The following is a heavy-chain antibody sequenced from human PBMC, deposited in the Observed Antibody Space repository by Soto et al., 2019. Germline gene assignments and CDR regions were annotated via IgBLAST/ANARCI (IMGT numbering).Heavy chain of an antibody. D-gene: IGHD3-16*01. V-gene: IGHV1-18*01. CDR3: ARIGVSSGHESPDFDS. CDR2: ISGFNGNT. CDR1: GYTFTVYY. Sequence: SVKVSCKTSGYTFTVYYVYWVRQAPGQGLEWMGWISGFNGNTNYAADLQGRVTMTTDTSTSTAYMELRGLRSDDTAVYYCARIGVSSGHESPDFDSWGQGTLVTVSS. J-gene: IGHJ4*02.